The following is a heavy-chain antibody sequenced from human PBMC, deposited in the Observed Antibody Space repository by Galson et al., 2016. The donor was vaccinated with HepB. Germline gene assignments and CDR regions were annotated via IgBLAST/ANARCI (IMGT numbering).Heavy chain of an antibody. CDR3: ARELHSMVVPNKDYYYGMDV. CDR1: GYTFSHYA. CDR2: INVGNGIT. V-gene: IGHV1-3*01. J-gene: IGHJ6*02. Sequence: SVKVSCKASGYTFSHYAIHWVRQAPGQRLEWMGWINVGNGITKYSENFQGRVTLTGDTSASTAHIEVSSLTSEDTAIYYCARELHSMVVPNKDYYYGMDVWGQGTTVTVSS. D-gene: IGHD2-15*01.